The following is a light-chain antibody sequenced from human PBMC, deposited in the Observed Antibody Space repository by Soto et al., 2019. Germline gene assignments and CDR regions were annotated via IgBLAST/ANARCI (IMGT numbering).Light chain of an antibody. CDR1: EGVRNM. V-gene: IGKV3-15*01. CDR2: YAS. J-gene: IGKJ4*01. CDR3: QQFYTWPVT. Sequence: EIVMTQSPATLSVSPGEGVTFSCRASEGVRNMLAWYQHKPGQPPRLLVSYASAGATGVPARFSGSGSGTEFTLTINSLQSEDVALYYCQQFYTWPVTFGGGTKVEIK.